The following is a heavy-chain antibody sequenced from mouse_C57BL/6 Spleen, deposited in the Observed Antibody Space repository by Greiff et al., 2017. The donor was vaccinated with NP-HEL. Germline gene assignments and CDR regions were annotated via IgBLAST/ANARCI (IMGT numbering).Heavy chain of an antibody. Sequence: EVQLVESEGGLVQPGSSMKLSCTASGFTFSDYYMAWVRQVPEKGLEWVANINYDGSSTYYLDSLKSRFIISRDNAKNILSLQMRSLKSEDTATYYCARDVHYGSSYWYFDVWGTGTTVTVSS. J-gene: IGHJ1*03. V-gene: IGHV5-16*01. CDR2: INYDGSST. CDR3: ARDVHYGSSYWYFDV. D-gene: IGHD1-1*01. CDR1: GFTFSDYY.